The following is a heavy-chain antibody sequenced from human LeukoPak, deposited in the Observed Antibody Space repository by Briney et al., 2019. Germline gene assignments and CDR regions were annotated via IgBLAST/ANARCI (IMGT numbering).Heavy chain of an antibody. CDR3: ARGQVYWYFDL. Sequence: ASVKDSCKASGYTFTNYGVSWVRQAPGQGLEWMGWISTFNANTNNAQKFQGRVTMTTDTSTSTVYMELGSLRSDDTAVYYRARGQVYWYFDLWGRGTLVTVSP. CDR2: ISTFNANT. J-gene: IGHJ2*01. CDR1: GYTFTNYG. V-gene: IGHV1-18*01.